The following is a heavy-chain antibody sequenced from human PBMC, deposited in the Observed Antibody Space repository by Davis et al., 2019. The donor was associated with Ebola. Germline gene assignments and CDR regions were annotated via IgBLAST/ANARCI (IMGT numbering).Heavy chain of an antibody. CDR3: ARESGVTLDY. Sequence: AASVKVSCKASGYTFTSYGISWVRQAPGQGLEWMGWISAYNGNTNYAQKLQGRVTMTTDTSTSTAYMGLRSLRSDETAVYYCARESGVTLDYWGQGTLVTVSS. D-gene: IGHD2-21*02. J-gene: IGHJ4*02. CDR1: GYTFTSYG. CDR2: ISAYNGNT. V-gene: IGHV1-18*01.